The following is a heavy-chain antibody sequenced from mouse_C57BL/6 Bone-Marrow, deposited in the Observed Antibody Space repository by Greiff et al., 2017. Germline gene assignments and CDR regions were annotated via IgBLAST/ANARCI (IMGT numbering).Heavy chain of an antibody. V-gene: IGHV1-69*01. CDR2: IDPSDSYT. D-gene: IGHD1-1*01. J-gene: IGHJ4*01. Sequence: QVQLQQSGAELVMPGASVKLSCKASGYTFTSYWMHWVKQRPGQGLEWIGEIDPSDSYTNYTQKFKGKSTLTVDKSSSTAYMQLSSLTSEDSAVYYCARSPTVSYYAMDYWGQGTSVTVSS. CDR3: ARSPTVSYYAMDY. CDR1: GYTFTSYW.